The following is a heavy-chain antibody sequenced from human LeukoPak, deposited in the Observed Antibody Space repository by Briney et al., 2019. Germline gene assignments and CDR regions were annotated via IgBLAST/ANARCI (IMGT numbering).Heavy chain of an antibody. Sequence: GGSLRLSCAASGFTFDDYAMHWVRQAPGKGLEWVSLISWDGGITYYADSVKGRFAISRDNSENSLYLQMNSLRAEDTALYYCAVTGYSSRSPNVWGQGTMVTVSS. D-gene: IGHD6-13*01. V-gene: IGHV3-43D*03. CDR1: GFTFDDYA. J-gene: IGHJ3*01. CDR3: AVTGYSSRSPNV. CDR2: ISWDGGIT.